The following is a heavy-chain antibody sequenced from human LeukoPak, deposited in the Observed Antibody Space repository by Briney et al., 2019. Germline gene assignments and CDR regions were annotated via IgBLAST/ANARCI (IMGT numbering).Heavy chain of an antibody. CDR1: GGTFSSYA. V-gene: IGHV1-69*13. CDR3: ARGTGEGYYYYMDV. CDR2: IIPIFGTA. Sequence: GASVNVSCKASGGTFSSYAISWVRQAPGQGLEWMGGIIPIFGTANYAQKFQGRVTITADESTSTAYMELSSLRSEDTAVYYCARGTGEGYYYYMDVWGKGTTVTVSS. D-gene: IGHD7-27*01. J-gene: IGHJ6*03.